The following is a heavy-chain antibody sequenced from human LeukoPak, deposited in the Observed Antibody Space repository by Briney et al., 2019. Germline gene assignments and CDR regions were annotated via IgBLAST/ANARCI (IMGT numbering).Heavy chain of an antibody. CDR1: GYTFTSYY. CDR3: ASTGLRLGELSH. CDR2: INPNSGGT. V-gene: IGHV1-2*02. J-gene: IGHJ4*02. Sequence: ASVKVSCRASGYTFTSYYMHWVRQAPGQGLEWMGLINPNSGGTNYAQKFQGRVTMTRDTSISTAYMELSRLRSDDTAVYYCASTGLRLGELSHWGQGTLVTVSS. D-gene: IGHD3-16*02.